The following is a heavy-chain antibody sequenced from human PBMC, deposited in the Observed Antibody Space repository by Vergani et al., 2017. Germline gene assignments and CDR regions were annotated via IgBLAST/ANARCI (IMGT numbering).Heavy chain of an antibody. CDR2: TRYDGNNK. V-gene: IGHV3-33*01. CDR3: ARDLRLLYNRFDP. D-gene: IGHD1-14*01. J-gene: IGHJ5*02. Sequence: QVQLVQSGGGVVQPGGSLRLSCVASGFTFNRYGMHWVRQAPGKGLEWVAVTRYDGNNKQYADSVKGRFTISRDNSKSTMYLQMNSLRDEDTGVYYCARDLRLLYNRFDPWGQGTLVTVSS. CDR1: GFTFNRYG.